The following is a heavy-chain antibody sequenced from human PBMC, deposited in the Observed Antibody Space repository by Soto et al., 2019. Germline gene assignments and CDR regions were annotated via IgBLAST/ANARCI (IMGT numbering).Heavy chain of an antibody. V-gene: IGHV4-31*03. J-gene: IGHJ5*02. D-gene: IGHD2-2*01. Sequence: QVQLQESGPGLVKPSQTLSLTCTVSGGSISSGGYYWSWIRQHPGKGPEWIGYIYYSGSTYYNPSLKSRVTISVDTSKNQFSLKLSSVTAADTAVYYCARSDIVLVPAARKIPINQSNWFDPWGQGTLVTVSS. CDR2: IYYSGST. CDR1: GGSISSGGYY. CDR3: ARSDIVLVPAARKIPINQSNWFDP.